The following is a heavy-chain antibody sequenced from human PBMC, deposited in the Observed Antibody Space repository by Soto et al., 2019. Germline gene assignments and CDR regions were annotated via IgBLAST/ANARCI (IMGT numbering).Heavy chain of an antibody. CDR1: GFSLSNARLG. Sequence: SGPTLVNPTETLTLTCTVSGFSLSNARLGLSWIRQPPGKALEWLAHIFSNDEKSYSTSLKSRLTISKDTSKSQVVLTMTNMDPVDTATYYCARILSQGYGAVNWFDPWGQGTLVTVSS. CDR3: ARILSQGYGAVNWFDP. D-gene: IGHD4-17*01. V-gene: IGHV2-26*01. J-gene: IGHJ5*02. CDR2: IFSNDEK.